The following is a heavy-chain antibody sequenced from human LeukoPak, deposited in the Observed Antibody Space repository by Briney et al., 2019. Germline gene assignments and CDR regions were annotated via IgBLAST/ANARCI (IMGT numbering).Heavy chain of an antibody. V-gene: IGHV4-59*01. J-gene: IGHJ3*02. D-gene: IGHD2-15*01. Sequence: TSETLSLTCTVSGGSISTNYWSWIRQPPGKGLEWIGYVYYSGSTNYNPSLKSRVTISVDTSKNQFSLKLSSVTAADTAVYYCARGPIGAFDIWGQGTMVTVSS. CDR1: GGSISTNY. CDR3: ARGPIGAFDI. CDR2: VYYSGST.